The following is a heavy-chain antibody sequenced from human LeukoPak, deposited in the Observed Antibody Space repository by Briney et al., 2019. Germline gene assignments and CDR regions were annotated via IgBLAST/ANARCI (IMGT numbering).Heavy chain of an antibody. D-gene: IGHD1-14*01. CDR3: ANESPLTGIFDY. Sequence: GGSLRLSCVASGFTFINYVMSWVRQVPGKGPEWISAVSGSGGRGATYYSDSVKGRFTISRDNSKNTVFLQMNGLSAEDTAVYYCANESPLTGIFDYWGQGTLVTVSS. CDR1: GFTFINYV. V-gene: IGHV3-23*01. J-gene: IGHJ4*02. CDR2: VSGSGGRGAT.